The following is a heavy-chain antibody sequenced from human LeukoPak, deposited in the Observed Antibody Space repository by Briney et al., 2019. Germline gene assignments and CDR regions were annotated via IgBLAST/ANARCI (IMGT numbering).Heavy chain of an antibody. CDR3: AKDHSSCRGASCLLHQD. Sequence: TGGSLRLSCAASGFIFNTYAMSWVRRAPGKWLEWVSSISRVVGSTWYADSVEGRFTISRDNSKNTLYLLLNSVRAEDTATYYCAKDHSSCRGASCLLHQDWGQGTLVTVSS. D-gene: IGHD2-15*01. V-gene: IGHV3-23*01. CDR1: GFIFNTYA. CDR2: ISRVVGST. J-gene: IGHJ4*02.